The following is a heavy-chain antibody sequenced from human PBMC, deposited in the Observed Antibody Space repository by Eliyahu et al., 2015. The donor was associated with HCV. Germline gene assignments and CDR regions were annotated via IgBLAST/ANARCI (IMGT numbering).Heavy chain of an antibody. Sequence: QVQLVESGGGVVQPGRSLRLSCAASGFTFSSYAMHWVRQAPGKGLEWVAVISYDGSNKYYADSVKGRFTISRDNSKNTLYLQMNSLRAEDTAVYYCARDYYGSGSYYILYYFDYWGQGTLVTVSS. CDR3: ARDYYGSGSYYILYYFDY. CDR1: GFTFSSYA. J-gene: IGHJ4*02. V-gene: IGHV3-30-3*01. D-gene: IGHD3-10*01. CDR2: ISYDGSNK.